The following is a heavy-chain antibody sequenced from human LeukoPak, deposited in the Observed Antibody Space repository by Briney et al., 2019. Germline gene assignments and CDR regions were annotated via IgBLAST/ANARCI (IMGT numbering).Heavy chain of an antibody. J-gene: IGHJ5*02. D-gene: IGHD3-22*01. V-gene: IGHV1-2*02. CDR1: GYTFTGYY. CDR3: ARDYYDSSGYRNWFDP. Sequence: ASVKVSCKASGYTFTGYYMHWVRQAPGQGLEWMGWINPNSGGTNYAQKFQGRVTMTRDTSISTAYMELSRLRPDDTAVYYCARDYYDSSGYRNWFDPWGQGTLVTVSS. CDR2: INPNSGGT.